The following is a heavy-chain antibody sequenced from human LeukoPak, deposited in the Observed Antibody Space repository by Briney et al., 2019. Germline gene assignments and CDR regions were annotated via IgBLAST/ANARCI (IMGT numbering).Heavy chain of an antibody. CDR1: GFTFSDYG. J-gene: IGHJ4*02. CDR2: IWYDDTNK. CDR3: ARGVDYYENSGTIDY. Sequence: GGYLRLSCTASGFTFSDYGMQWVRQPPGKGLEWAAIIWYDDTNKNYADSVKGRFTISRDNSKNTLSLQMSSLRAEDTAVYYCARGVDYYENSGTIDYWGQGTLVTVSS. D-gene: IGHD3-22*01. V-gene: IGHV3-33*01.